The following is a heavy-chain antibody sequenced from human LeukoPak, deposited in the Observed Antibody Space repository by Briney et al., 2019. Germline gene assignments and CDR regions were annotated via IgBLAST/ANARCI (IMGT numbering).Heavy chain of an antibody. Sequence: SETLSLTCAVYGGSFSSYYWSWIRQPPGKGLEWIGEINHSGITNYNPSLKSRVTISADTSKNQFSLKLSSVTAADTSVYYCASDTVAGTGWGQGTLVTVSS. J-gene: IGHJ4*02. D-gene: IGHD6-19*01. CDR3: ASDTVAGTG. CDR1: GGSFSSYY. V-gene: IGHV4-34*01. CDR2: INHSGIT.